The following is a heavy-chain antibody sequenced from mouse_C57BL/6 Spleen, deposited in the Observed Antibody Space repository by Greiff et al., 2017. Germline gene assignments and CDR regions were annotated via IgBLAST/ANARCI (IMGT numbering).Heavy chain of an antibody. Sequence: EVMLVESGGDLVKPGGSLKLSCAASGFTFSSYGMSWVRQTPDKRLEWVATISSGGSYTYYPDSVKGRSTISRDNAKNTLYLQMSSLKSEDTAMYYCARHESNRYAMDYWGQGTSVTVSS. CDR3: ARHESNRYAMDY. J-gene: IGHJ4*01. CDR2: ISSGGSYT. D-gene: IGHD2-5*01. V-gene: IGHV5-6*01. CDR1: GFTFSSYG.